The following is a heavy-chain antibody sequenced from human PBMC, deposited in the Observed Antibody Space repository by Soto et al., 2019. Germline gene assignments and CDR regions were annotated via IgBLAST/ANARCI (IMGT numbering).Heavy chain of an antibody. V-gene: IGHV1-2*02. CDR1: GYTFTGYY. J-gene: IGHJ4*02. CDR3: ARSRPCSGGSCYLSWFDY. CDR2: INPNSGGT. Sequence: ASVKVSCKASGYTFTGYYMHWVRQAPGQGLEWMGWINPNSGGTNYAQKFQGRVTMTRDTSISTAYMELSRLRSDDTAVYYCARSRPCSGGSCYLSWFDYWGQGTLVTVYS. D-gene: IGHD2-15*01.